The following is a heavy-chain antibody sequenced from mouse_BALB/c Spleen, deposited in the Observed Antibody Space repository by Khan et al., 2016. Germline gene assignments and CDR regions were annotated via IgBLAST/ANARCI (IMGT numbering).Heavy chain of an antibody. J-gene: IGHJ1*01. CDR2: IFPGTGTT. Sequence: QVRLQQSGAELVKPGASVKLSCKTSGYTFTSYWIQWVKQRPGQGLGWIGEIFPGTGTTYYNEKFKGKATLTIDTSSSTAYMQLSSLTSEDAAVYFCARGRNWDFDVWGAGTTVTVSS. V-gene: IGHV1S132*01. CDR1: GYTFTSYW. CDR3: ARGRNWDFDV.